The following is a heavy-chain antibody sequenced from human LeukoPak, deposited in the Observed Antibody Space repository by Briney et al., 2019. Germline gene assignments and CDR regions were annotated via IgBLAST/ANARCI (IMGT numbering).Heavy chain of an antibody. V-gene: IGHV4-34*01. Sequence: SETLSLTCAVYGGSFSGYYWSWIRQPPGKGLEWIGEINHSGSTNYNPSLKSRVTISVDASKNQFSLKLSSVTAADTAVYYCASESASGGDYWGQGTLVTVSS. CDR3: ASESASGGDY. CDR2: INHSGST. CDR1: GGSFSGYY. D-gene: IGHD1-26*01. J-gene: IGHJ4*02.